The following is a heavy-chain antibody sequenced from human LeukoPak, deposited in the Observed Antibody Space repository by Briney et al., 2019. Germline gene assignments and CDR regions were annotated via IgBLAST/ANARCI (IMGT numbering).Heavy chain of an antibody. CDR1: GYTFTRYF. J-gene: IGHJ4*02. V-gene: IGHV1-46*01. CDR2: INPNGGST. CDR3: ARHQTEGYYDSSGSFDH. D-gene: IGHD3-22*01. Sequence: ASVKVSCKASGYTFTRYFMHWVRQAPGQGPEWMGIINPNGGSTSSAQKFQDRVTMARDTSTSTVYMELSSLRSEDTAIYYCARHQTEGYYDSSGSFDHWGQGTLVTVSS.